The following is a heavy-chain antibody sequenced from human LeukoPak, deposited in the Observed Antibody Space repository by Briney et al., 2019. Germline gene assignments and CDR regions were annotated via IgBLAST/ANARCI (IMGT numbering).Heavy chain of an antibody. CDR3: ARGGDYYDSSGSTADY. D-gene: IGHD3-22*01. V-gene: IGHV1-18*01. J-gene: IGHJ4*02. CDR2: ISAYNGNT. Sequence: ASVKVSCKASGYTFTSYGISWVRQAPGQGLEWMGWISAYNGNTNYAQKLQGRVTMTTDTSTSTAYMELRSLRSDDTAVYYCARGGDYYDSSGSTADYWGQGTLVTVSS. CDR1: GYTFTSYG.